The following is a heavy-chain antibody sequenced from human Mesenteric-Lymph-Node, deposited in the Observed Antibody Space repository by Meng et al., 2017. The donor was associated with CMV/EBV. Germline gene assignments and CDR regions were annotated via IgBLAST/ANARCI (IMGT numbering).Heavy chain of an antibody. CDR1: GGSLSSGGYY. J-gene: IGHJ4*02. CDR2: IYYSGST. CDR3: ARGTGEGSGSFPFDY. V-gene: IGHV4-31*02. Sequence: GGSLSSGGYYWSWIRQHPGKGLEWIGYIYYSGSTYYNPSLKSRVTISVDTSKNQFSLKLNSVTAADTAVYYCARGTGEGSGSFPFDYWGQGTLVTVSS. D-gene: IGHD3-22*01.